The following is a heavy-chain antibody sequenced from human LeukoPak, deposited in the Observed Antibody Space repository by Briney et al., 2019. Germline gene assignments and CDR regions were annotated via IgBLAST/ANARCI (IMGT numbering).Heavy chain of an antibody. CDR3: ARGDGYNQGD. Sequence: SETLSLTCTVSGGSVSSTAYYWSWIRQHPGKGLEWIGYTYYSGSTYYNPSLKSRVTMSVDTSKNQLSLNLSSVTAADTAVYYCARGDGYNQGDWGQGTLVTVSS. CDR2: TYYSGST. J-gene: IGHJ4*02. CDR1: GGSVSSTAYY. V-gene: IGHV4-31*03. D-gene: IGHD5-24*01.